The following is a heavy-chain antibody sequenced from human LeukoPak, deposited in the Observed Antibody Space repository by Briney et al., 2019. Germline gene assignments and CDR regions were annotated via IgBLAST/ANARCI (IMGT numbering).Heavy chain of an antibody. CDR3: ASRAVAGLSWMLNRPMDV. J-gene: IGHJ6*03. CDR2: ISYDGSNK. V-gene: IGHV3-30*04. D-gene: IGHD6-19*01. Sequence: GGSLRLSCAASGFTFSSYAMHWVRQAPGKGLEWVAVISYDGSNKYYADSVKGRFTISRDNSKNTLYLQMNSLRAEDTAVYYCASRAVAGLSWMLNRPMDVWGKGTTVTISS. CDR1: GFTFSSYA.